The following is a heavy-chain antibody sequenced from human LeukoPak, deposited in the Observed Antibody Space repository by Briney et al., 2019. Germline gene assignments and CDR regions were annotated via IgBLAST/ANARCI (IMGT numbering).Heavy chain of an antibody. CDR2: INSDMSST. Sequence: PGGSLRLSCAASGFTFSNYWIHCVRQAPGKGLVWVSRINSDMSSTDYADSVKGRFTISRDNAKNTLYLQMSSLRAEDTAVYYCARDIALAGNSFDYWGQGTLVTVSS. V-gene: IGHV3-74*01. CDR1: GFTFSNYW. CDR3: ARDIALAGNSFDY. J-gene: IGHJ4*02. D-gene: IGHD6-19*01.